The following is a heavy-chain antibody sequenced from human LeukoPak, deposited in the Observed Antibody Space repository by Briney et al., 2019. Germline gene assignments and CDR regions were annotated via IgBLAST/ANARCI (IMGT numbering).Heavy chain of an antibody. Sequence: ASVKVSCKASGGTFSSYAISWVRQAPGQWLEWMGVIDPNGGGASYPQKVQGRVTMTRDTSTSTVYMELSSLRSEDTAVYYCAAWGSSSSPLPGMDVWGQGTTVTVSS. CDR3: AAWGSSSSPLPGMDV. J-gene: IGHJ6*02. V-gene: IGHV1-46*01. CDR1: GGTFSSYA. D-gene: IGHD6-13*01. CDR2: IDPNGGGA.